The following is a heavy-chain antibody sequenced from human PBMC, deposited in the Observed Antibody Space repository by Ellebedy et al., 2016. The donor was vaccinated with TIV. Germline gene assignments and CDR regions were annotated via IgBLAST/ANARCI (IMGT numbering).Heavy chain of an antibody. Sequence: ASVKVSCXASGYIFTSYGISWVRQPPGQGLEWMGWISAYNGNTNYAQKLQGRVTMTTDTSTSTAYMELRSLRSDDTAVYYCARDPTYDYGNGNWFDPWGQGTLVTVSS. CDR3: ARDPTYDYGNGNWFDP. D-gene: IGHD4-11*01. J-gene: IGHJ5*02. CDR2: ISAYNGNT. V-gene: IGHV1-18*01. CDR1: GYIFTSYG.